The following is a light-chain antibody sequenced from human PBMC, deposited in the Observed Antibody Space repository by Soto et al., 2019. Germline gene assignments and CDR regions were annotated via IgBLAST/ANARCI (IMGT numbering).Light chain of an antibody. Sequence: QSALTQPPSASGTPGQRVTISCSGSSSNIGTYTVNWYQHLPGTAPQLLIYYSHQRPSGVPDRFSGSKSGTSASLAISGLQSEYEAHYYCAAWDDSLNGWVFGGGTTLTVL. J-gene: IGLJ3*02. V-gene: IGLV1-44*01. CDR1: SSNIGTYT. CDR2: YSH. CDR3: AAWDDSLNGWV.